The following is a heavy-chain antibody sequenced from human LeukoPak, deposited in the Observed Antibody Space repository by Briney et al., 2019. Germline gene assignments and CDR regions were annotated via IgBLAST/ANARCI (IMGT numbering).Heavy chain of an antibody. J-gene: IGHJ4*02. V-gene: IGHV4-39*01. CDR3: ARRGSSWYFDY. Sequence: PSETLSLTCSVSGDSISSNYYWGWIRQPPGKGLEWIGSIYYSGSTYYDPSLKSRVTISVDTSKNQFSLKLSSVTAADTAVYYCARRGSSWYFDYWGQGTLVTVSS. D-gene: IGHD6-13*01. CDR2: IYYSGST. CDR1: GDSISSNYY.